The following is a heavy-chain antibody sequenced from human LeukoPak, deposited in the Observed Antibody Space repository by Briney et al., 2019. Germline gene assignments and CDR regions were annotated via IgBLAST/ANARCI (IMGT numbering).Heavy chain of an antibody. Sequence: ASVKVSCKVSGHTLTELFMHWVRQAPGKGLEWMGGFDPEDGETIYAQKFQGRVTMTKDTSTHTGYMELSSLRSDDTAVYYCTLQRISFLNYFDPWGQGTLVTVSS. V-gene: IGHV1-24*01. J-gene: IGHJ5*02. CDR2: FDPEDGET. CDR1: GHTLTELF. CDR3: TLQRISFLNYFDP. D-gene: IGHD2/OR15-2a*01.